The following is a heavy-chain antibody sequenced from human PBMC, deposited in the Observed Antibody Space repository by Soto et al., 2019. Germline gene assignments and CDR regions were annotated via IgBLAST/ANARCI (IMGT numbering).Heavy chain of an antibody. Sequence: SETLSLTCTVSGASIRTSYWTWIRQPPGKGLEWIAYIYHSGTTNYNPSLKSRATISADTSKNQLSLKLNSVTAADTAVYYCARLPAVSGSLAWFDPWGQGTLVTVSS. CDR2: IYHSGTT. J-gene: IGHJ5*02. CDR3: ARLPAVSGSLAWFDP. CDR1: GASIRTSY. D-gene: IGHD3-10*01. V-gene: IGHV4-59*08.